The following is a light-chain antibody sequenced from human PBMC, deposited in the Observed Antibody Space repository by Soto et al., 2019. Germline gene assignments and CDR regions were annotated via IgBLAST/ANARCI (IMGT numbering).Light chain of an antibody. CDR2: YAS. J-gene: IGKJ1*01. CDR1: QDISTW. Sequence: DIQMTQSPSSVSASVGDRVTITCRASQDISTWLAWYQQRPGKAPKLLMYYASTLQSGVPSRFSGSGSGPDFNLTISSLQPEDFATYYCQQSHSFPRTFGQGSKVEIK. CDR3: QQSHSFPRT. V-gene: IGKV1-12*01.